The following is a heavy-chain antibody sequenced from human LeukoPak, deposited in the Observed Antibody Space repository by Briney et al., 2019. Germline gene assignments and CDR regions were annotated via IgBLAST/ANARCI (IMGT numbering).Heavy chain of an antibody. CDR1: GYRFTNYW. V-gene: IGHV5-51*01. CDR2: IYPGDSDT. J-gene: IGHJ4*02. Sequence: GESLKISCKVSGYRFTNYWIGWVRQMPGKGLEWMGSIYPGDSDTRYSPSFQGQVTISADKSISTAYLQCSSLKASDTAMYYCAIPLNGWLYFDYWGQGTLVTVSS. CDR3: AIPLNGWLYFDY. D-gene: IGHD5-12*01.